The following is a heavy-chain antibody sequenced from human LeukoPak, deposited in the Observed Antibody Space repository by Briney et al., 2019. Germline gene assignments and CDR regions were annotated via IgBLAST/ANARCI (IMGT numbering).Heavy chain of an antibody. CDR3: AKDSYGGSGSYYLYSFDM. D-gene: IGHD3-10*01. CDR1: GFTFDDYA. Sequence: PGGSLRLSCTASGFTFDDYAMHWVRQPPGKGLEWVSGISWNGGSMGYADSVKGRFTVSRDNAKNSLYLQMSSLRVKDTAFYYCAKDSYGGSGSYYLYSFDMWGQGTMVTVSS. CDR2: ISWNGGSM. V-gene: IGHV3-9*01. J-gene: IGHJ3*02.